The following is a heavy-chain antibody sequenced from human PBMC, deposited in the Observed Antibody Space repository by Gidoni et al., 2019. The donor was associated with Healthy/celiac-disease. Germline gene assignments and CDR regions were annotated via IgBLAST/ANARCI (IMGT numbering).Heavy chain of an antibody. D-gene: IGHD3-22*01. Sequence: EVQLVESGGGLVQPGGSLRLSCAASGFTVSSNYVSWVRQAPGKGLEWVSVIYSGDSTYYADSVKGRFTISRHNSKNTLYLQMNSLRAEDTAVYYCALTDSSGYLTSLDYWGQGTLVTVSS. V-gene: IGHV3-53*04. J-gene: IGHJ4*02. CDR3: ALTDSSGYLTSLDY. CDR2: IYSGDST. CDR1: GFTVSSNY.